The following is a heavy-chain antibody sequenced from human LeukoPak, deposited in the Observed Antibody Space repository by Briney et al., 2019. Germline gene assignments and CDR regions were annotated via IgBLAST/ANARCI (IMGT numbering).Heavy chain of an antibody. D-gene: IGHD5-12*01. Sequence: GASVKVSCKVSGYTLTELSMNWVRQAPGKGLEWMGGFDPEDGETIYAQKFQGRVTMTEDTSTDTADMELSSLRSEDTAVYYCATWGGIYSGYDYIYWGQGTLVTVSS. V-gene: IGHV1-24*01. CDR3: ATWGGIYSGYDYIY. CDR1: GYTLTELS. J-gene: IGHJ4*02. CDR2: FDPEDGET.